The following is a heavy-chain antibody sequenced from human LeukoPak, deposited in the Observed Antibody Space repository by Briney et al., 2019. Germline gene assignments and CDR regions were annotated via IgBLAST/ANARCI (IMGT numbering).Heavy chain of an antibody. Sequence: QPGRSLRLSCAASGFPFSSYAMHWVRQAPGKGLEWVTVISYDESNKYYADSVKGRFTISRDNSKNSLYLQMNSLRAEDTAVYYCAGYYDYVWGSYPHGNGMDVWGQGTTVTVSS. CDR2: ISYDESNK. J-gene: IGHJ6*02. V-gene: IGHV3-30*04. D-gene: IGHD3-16*02. CDR1: GFPFSSYA. CDR3: AGYYDYVWGSYPHGNGMDV.